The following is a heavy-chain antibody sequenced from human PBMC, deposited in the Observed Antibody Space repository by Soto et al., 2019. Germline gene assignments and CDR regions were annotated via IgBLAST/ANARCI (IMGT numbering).Heavy chain of an antibody. Sequence: GGSLRLSCAASGFTFSSYAMSWVRQAPGKGLEWVSAISGSGGSTYYADSVKGRFTISRDNSKNTLYLQMNSLRAEDTAVYYCAKALGDCYDSSGYYFYFDYWGQGTLVTVSS. CDR3: AKALGDCYDSSGYYFYFDY. D-gene: IGHD3-22*01. CDR1: GFTFSSYA. J-gene: IGHJ4*02. V-gene: IGHV3-23*01. CDR2: ISGSGGST.